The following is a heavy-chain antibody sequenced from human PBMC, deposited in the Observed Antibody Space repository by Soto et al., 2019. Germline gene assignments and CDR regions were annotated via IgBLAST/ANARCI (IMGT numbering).Heavy chain of an antibody. Sequence: LETKSHTNIFYDLNIIGFYLLLIRQHQGKGLEWIGYIYLGGTTKSNPSLKGRATISLDTSKNQFTLNLASVSAADTVVYYCETQTFGSNALFDTWGQGALVTVSS. CDR2: IYLGGTT. CDR3: ETQTFGSNALFDT. CDR1: DLNIIGFY. D-gene: IGHD3-9*01. V-gene: IGHV4-4*09. J-gene: IGHJ4*02.